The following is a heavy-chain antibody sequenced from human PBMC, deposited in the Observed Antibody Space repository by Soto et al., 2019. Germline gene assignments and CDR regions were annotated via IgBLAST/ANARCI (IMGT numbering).Heavy chain of an antibody. CDR2: INHSGST. Sequence: SETLSLTCAVYGGSFSGYYWSWIHQPPGKGLEWIGEINHSGSTNYNPSLKSRVTISVDTSKNQFSLKLSSVTAADTAVYYCARGGYCSSTSCYHYYMDVWGKGTTVTVSS. J-gene: IGHJ6*03. CDR1: GGSFSGYY. D-gene: IGHD2-2*01. V-gene: IGHV4-34*01. CDR3: ARGGYCSSTSCYHYYMDV.